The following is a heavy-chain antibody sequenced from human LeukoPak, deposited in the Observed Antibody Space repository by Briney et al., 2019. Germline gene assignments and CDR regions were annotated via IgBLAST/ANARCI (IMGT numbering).Heavy chain of an antibody. Sequence: PGGSLRLSCVVSGFTFSSYWMSWVRQAPGKGLEWVANIKQDGSEKYYVDSVKGRFTISRDNAKNSLYLQMNSLRAEDTAVYYCASRTTTVVTRGCYYGMDVWGQGTTVTVSS. J-gene: IGHJ6*02. CDR1: GFTFSSYW. CDR3: ASRTTTVVTRGCYYGMDV. CDR2: IKQDGSEK. V-gene: IGHV3-7*02. D-gene: IGHD4-23*01.